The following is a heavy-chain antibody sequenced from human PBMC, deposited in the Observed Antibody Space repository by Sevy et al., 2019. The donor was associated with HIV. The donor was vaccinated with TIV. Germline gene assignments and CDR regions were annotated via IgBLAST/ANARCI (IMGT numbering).Heavy chain of an antibody. V-gene: IGHV1-2*02. CDR2: INPNSGGT. D-gene: IGHD6-6*01. J-gene: IGHJ4*02. CDR1: GYTFTGYY. CDR3: AREAYSSSAGSFGY. Sequence: ASVKVSCKASGYTFTGYYMHWVRQAPGQGLEWMGWINPNSGGTNYAQKFQGRVTMTRDTSISTAYMELSRLRSDDTAVYYCAREAYSSSAGSFGYWGQGTLATVSS.